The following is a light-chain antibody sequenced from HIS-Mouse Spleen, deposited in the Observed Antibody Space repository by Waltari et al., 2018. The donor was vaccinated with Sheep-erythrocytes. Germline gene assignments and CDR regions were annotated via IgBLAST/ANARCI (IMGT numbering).Light chain of an antibody. CDR1: CSNIGKNY. CDR2: DNN. J-gene: IGLJ2*01. V-gene: IGLV1-51*01. CDR3: GTWDSSLSAGV. Sequence: QSVLTQPPSVSAAPGQKVTISCSGSCSNIGKNYVSWYQQLPGTAPTLLIYDNNKRPSGIPDRFSGSTSGTSATLGITGLQTGDEADYYCGTWDSSLSAGVFGGGTKLTVL.